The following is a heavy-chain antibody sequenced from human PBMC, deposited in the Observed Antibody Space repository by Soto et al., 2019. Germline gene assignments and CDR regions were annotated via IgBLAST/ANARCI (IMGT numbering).Heavy chain of an antibody. CDR3: ARGSRLGSGRPSYFDY. CDR1: GGSISSGGYY. V-gene: IGHV4-31*03. J-gene: IGHJ4*02. Sequence: QVQLQESGPGLVKPSQTLSLTCTVSGGSISSGGYYWSWIRQHPGKGLEWIGYIYYSGSTYYNPSLKSRVTISVDTSKNQFSLKLSSVTAADTAVYYCARGSRLGSGRPSYFDYWGQGTLVTVSS. D-gene: IGHD3-10*01. CDR2: IYYSGST.